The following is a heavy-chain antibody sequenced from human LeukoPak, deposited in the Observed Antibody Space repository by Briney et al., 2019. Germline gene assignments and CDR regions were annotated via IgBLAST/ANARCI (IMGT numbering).Heavy chain of an antibody. D-gene: IGHD3-16*01. V-gene: IGHV3-66*01. CDR3: AKGGPHNWFDP. Sequence: GGSLRLSCAASGFTVSSNYMSWVRQAPGKGLEWVSVIYSGGSTYYADSEKGRFTISRDNSKNTLYLQMNSLGAEDTAVYYCAKGGPHNWFDPWGQGTLVTVSS. CDR2: IYSGGST. CDR1: GFTVSSNY. J-gene: IGHJ5*02.